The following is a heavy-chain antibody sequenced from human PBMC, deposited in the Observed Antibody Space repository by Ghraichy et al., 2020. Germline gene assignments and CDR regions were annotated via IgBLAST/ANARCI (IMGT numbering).Heavy chain of an antibody. V-gene: IGHV4-30-2*01. CDR1: GGSISSGGYS. CDR3: ASSVDTAMANYGMDV. D-gene: IGHD5-18*01. J-gene: IGHJ6*02. CDR2: IYHSGST. Sequence: SETLSLTCAVSGGSISSGGYSWSWIRQPPGKGLEWIGYIYHSGSTYYNPSLKSRVTISVDRSKNQFSLKLSSVTAADTAVYYCASSVDTAMANYGMDVWGQGTTVTVSS.